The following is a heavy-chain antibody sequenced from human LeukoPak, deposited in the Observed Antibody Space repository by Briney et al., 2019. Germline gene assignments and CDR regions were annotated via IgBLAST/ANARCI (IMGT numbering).Heavy chain of an antibody. V-gene: IGHV3-23*01. CDR3: ATRITIFGVVSRRGEYFQH. Sequence: PGGSLRLSCAASGFTFSSYAMSWVRQAPGKGLEWVSAISGSGGSTYYADSVKGRFTISRDNSKNTLYLQMNSLRAEDTAVYYCATRITIFGVVSRRGEYFQHWGQGTLVTVSS. CDR2: ISGSGGST. D-gene: IGHD3-3*01. CDR1: GFTFSSYA. J-gene: IGHJ1*01.